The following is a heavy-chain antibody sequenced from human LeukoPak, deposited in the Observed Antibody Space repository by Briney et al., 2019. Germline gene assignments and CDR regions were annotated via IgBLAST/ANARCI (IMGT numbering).Heavy chain of an antibody. V-gene: IGHV3-30-3*01. CDR1: GFTFSSYA. D-gene: IGHD4-17*01. CDR2: ISYDGSNK. Sequence: PGGSLRLSCAASGFTFSSYAMHWVRQAPGKGLEWVAVISYDGSNKYYADSVRGRFTISRDNSKNTLYLQMNSLGAEDTAVYYCARDIVDGLLNGDYSFDYWGQGTLVTVSS. CDR3: ARDIVDGLLNGDYSFDY. J-gene: IGHJ4*02.